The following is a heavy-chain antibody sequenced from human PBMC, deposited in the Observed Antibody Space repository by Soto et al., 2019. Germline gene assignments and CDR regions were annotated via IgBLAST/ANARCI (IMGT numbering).Heavy chain of an antibody. V-gene: IGHV3-23*01. CDR1: GFTFSNYA. J-gene: IGHJ4*02. CDR2: ISGGGGSS. D-gene: IGHD2-21*01. CDR3: AHNCGVYCHSVFFY. Sequence: EVQLLESGGGLVQPGGSLRLSCAASGFTFSNYAMSWVRQAPGKGLEWVSGISGGGGSSYYADSVKGRFTISRDNSKNTLYLQMNSLRAEHTAVYYCAHNCGVYCHSVFFYWGQGTLVIVSS.